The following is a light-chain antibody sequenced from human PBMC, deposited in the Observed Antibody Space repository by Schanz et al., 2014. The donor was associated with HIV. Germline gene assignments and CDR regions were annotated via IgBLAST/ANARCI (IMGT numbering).Light chain of an antibody. CDR3: SSHAGSSPYWV. V-gene: IGLV1-44*01. CDR2: TNS. Sequence: QSVLTQPPSASGTPGQRVTISCSGSGSNIGRNTVSWYQQFPGTAPKVVIYTNSQRPSGVPDRFSGSKSGNTASLTVSGLQAEDDADYYCSSHAGSSPYWVFGGGTKLTVL. CDR1: GSNIGRNT. J-gene: IGLJ3*02.